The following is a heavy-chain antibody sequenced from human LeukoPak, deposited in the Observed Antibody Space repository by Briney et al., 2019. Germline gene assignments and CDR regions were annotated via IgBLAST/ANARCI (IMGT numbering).Heavy chain of an antibody. D-gene: IGHD3-10*01. CDR3: VRDFKGTNTFDS. CDR1: GFTFGTHG. Sequence: GGSLRLSCAASGFTFGTHGMNWVRQAPGKGLEWVATIKGGATAIHYIDSVRGRFTISRDNAKNSLYLQMNSLSAEDTAVYYCVRDFKGTNTFDSWGQGTLVTVSS. CDR2: IKGGATAI. J-gene: IGHJ5*01. V-gene: IGHV3-7*01.